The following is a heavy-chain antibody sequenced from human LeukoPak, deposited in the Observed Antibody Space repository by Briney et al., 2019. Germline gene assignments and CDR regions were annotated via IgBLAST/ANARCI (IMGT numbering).Heavy chain of an antibody. CDR2: IYTSGST. CDR1: GGSISRGSYC. Sequence: PSQTLSLTCTVSGGSISRGSYCWSWIRHPGGKGLEWSGRIYTSGSTNYNPSLKSRVTISVDTSKNQFSLKLSSVTAADTAVYYCARADGYYYYGMDVWGQGTTVTVSS. CDR3: ARADGYYYYGMDV. V-gene: IGHV4-61*02. J-gene: IGHJ6*02. D-gene: IGHD5-24*01.